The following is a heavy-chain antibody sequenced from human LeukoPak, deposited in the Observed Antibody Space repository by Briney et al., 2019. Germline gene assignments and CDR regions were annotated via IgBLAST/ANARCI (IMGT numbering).Heavy chain of an antibody. Sequence: GGSLRLSCAASGFTFSSYAMSWVRQAPGKGLEWVSAISGSGGSTYYADSVKGRFTISRDNSKNTLYLQMNSLRAEDTAVYYCARAGDILTGYYRSYYYYGMDVWGQGTTVTVSS. CDR1: GFTFSSYA. D-gene: IGHD3-9*01. V-gene: IGHV3-23*01. CDR3: ARAGDILTGYYRSYYYYGMDV. J-gene: IGHJ6*02. CDR2: ISGSGGST.